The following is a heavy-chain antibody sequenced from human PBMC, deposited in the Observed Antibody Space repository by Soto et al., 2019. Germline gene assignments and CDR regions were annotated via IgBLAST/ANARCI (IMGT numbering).Heavy chain of an antibody. CDR1: GGSISSYY. CDR3: ARVSNTVTIDY. Sequence: TLSLTCTVSGGSISSYYWSWIRQPPGKGLEWIGYIYYSGSTNYNPSLKSRVTISVDTSKNQFSLKLSSVTAADTAVYYCARVSNTVTIDYWGQGTLVTVSS. J-gene: IGHJ4*02. D-gene: IGHD4-17*01. CDR2: IYYSGST. V-gene: IGHV4-59*01.